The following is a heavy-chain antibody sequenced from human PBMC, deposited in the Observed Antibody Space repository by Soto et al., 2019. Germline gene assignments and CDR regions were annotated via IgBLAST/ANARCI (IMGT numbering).Heavy chain of an antibody. V-gene: IGHV3-11*01. CDR2: ISDSGITM. Sequence: GGSLRLSCIASGFTFSDYYMSWIRQAPGKGLEWISYISDSGITMYYADSVQGRFTISRDNAKNSLYLQMNSLRAEDTAVYFCVWSIHLPRNYVHYWGQGTLVTVFS. CDR1: GFTFSDYY. D-gene: IGHD3-10*02. J-gene: IGHJ4*02. CDR3: VWSIHLPRNYVHY.